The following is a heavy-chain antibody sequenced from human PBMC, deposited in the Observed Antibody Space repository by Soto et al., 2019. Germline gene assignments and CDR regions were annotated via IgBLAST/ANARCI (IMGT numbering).Heavy chain of an antibody. D-gene: IGHD3-9*01. Sequence: QITLKESGPTLVRPTQTLTLTCAFSGFSLSTSGVGVGWIRQPPGKALEWLAVIYWDDGKHYSPSLRSKLTITKDTSKNQVVLTMTNMYPMDPGTYYCAHKGPEDWPLDYWGQGTLVTVSS. V-gene: IGHV2-5*02. CDR3: AHKGPEDWPLDY. J-gene: IGHJ4*02. CDR1: GFSLSTSGVG. CDR2: IYWDDGK.